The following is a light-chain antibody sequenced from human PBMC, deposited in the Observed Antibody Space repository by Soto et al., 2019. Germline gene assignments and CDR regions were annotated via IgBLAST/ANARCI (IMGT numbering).Light chain of an antibody. J-gene: IGLJ1*01. CDR1: SSDIGAYDH. Sequence: QSALTQPASVSGSPGQSITISCSGTSSDIGAYDHVAWFQQIPGKTPKLIIYSVSNRPSGVSYRFSGSKSGNTASLTISGLQAEDEADYYCISYTVSRSYVFGTGTKLTVL. CDR2: SVS. CDR3: ISYTVSRSYV. V-gene: IGLV2-14*01.